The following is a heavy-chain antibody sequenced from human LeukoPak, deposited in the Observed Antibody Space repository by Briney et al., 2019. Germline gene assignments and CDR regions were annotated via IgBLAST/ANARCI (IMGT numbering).Heavy chain of an antibody. Sequence: ASVKVSCKASGYTFTGYYMHWVRQAPGQGLEWMEWINPNSGGTNYAQKFQGRVTMTRDTSISTAYMELSRLRSDDTAVYYCASSLLTRNWFDPWGQGTLVTVSS. V-gene: IGHV1-2*02. D-gene: IGHD1-26*01. CDR1: GYTFTGYY. J-gene: IGHJ5*02. CDR2: INPNSGGT. CDR3: ASSLLTRNWFDP.